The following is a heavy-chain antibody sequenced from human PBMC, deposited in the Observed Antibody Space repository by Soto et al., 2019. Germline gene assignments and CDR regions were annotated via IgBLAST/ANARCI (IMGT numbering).Heavy chain of an antibody. J-gene: IGHJ5*02. D-gene: IGHD2-15*01. V-gene: IGHV4-31*03. CDR2: ISYSGTT. CDR3: ARGGASSKWFDP. Sequence: SETLSLTCTVAGGSISSDASFWSWIRQLPGKGPEWIAFISYSGTTSYNPSLRSRVTISADTSTSQFSLNLSSMTAADTAVYYCARGGASSKWFDPWGQGILVTVSS. CDR1: GGSISSDASF.